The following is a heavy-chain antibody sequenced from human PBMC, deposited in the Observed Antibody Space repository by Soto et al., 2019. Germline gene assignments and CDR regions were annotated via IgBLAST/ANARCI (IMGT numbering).Heavy chain of an antibody. CDR1: GFTFSNYA. CDR2: VSGSGGNT. Sequence: GGSLRLSCAASGFTFSNYAMNWVRQAPGKGLEWVSTVSGSGGNTYNADSVEGRFTISRDNSKNTLYLQMNSLRSEDTAVYYCAKGGGAVPGRIDYWGQG. J-gene: IGHJ4*02. D-gene: IGHD6-19*01. V-gene: IGHV3-23*01. CDR3: AKGGGAVPGRIDY.